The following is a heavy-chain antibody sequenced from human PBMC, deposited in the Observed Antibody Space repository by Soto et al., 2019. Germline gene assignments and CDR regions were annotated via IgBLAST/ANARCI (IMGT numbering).Heavy chain of an antibody. CDR1: GGSISSGGYS. CDR2: IYHGST. V-gene: IGHV4-30-2*01. J-gene: IGHJ5*02. D-gene: IGHD4-17*01. Sequence: QLQLQESGSGLVKPSQTLSLTCAVSGGSISSGGYSWSWIRQPPGKGLEWIGYIYHGSTYYNPSLQSRATVSLDXXKNQSSLKLSSVTAADTAVYYCAVYGGNSGVRFDPWGQGTLVTVSS. CDR3: AVYGGNSGVRFDP.